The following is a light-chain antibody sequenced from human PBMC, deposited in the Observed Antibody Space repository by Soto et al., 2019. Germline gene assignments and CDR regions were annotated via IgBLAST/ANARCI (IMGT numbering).Light chain of an antibody. J-gene: IGKJ1*01. CDR1: QSVISS. CDR3: QQYNNWPRT. V-gene: IGKV3-15*01. CDR2: GAS. Sequence: EVVMTQSPATLSVSPGERATLSCRVSQSVISSLAWYQQKPGQAPRLLIYGASTRATGIPARLSGSGSGTEFTLTISSLQSEDIAVYYCQQYNNWPRTFGQGTKVEIK.